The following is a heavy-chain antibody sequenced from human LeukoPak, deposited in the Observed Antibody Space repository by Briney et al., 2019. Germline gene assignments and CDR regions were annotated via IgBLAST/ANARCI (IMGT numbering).Heavy chain of an antibody. Sequence: SETLSLTCTVSGGSVSSSGYYWGWIRQTPGKGLEWIGSIYYYGSTYYNPSLKSRVTISVDTSKNQFSLKLSSVTAADTAVYYCARMLSYYDSSGYSRSYYYYMDVWGKGTTVTVSS. D-gene: IGHD3-22*01. J-gene: IGHJ6*03. CDR2: IYYYGST. CDR3: ARMLSYYDSSGYSRSYYYYMDV. V-gene: IGHV4-39*07. CDR1: GGSVSSSGYY.